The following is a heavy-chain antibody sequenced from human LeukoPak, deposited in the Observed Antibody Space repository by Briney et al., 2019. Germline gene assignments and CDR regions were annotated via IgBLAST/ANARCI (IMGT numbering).Heavy chain of an antibody. V-gene: IGHV1-24*01. CDR1: GYTLTELS. Sequence: ASVKVSCKVSGYTLTELSMHWVRQAPGKGLEWMGGFDPEDGETIYAQKFQGRVTMTEDTSTDTAYMELSSLRAEDTAVYYCAKGDSTGYYHYGYYFDYWGRGTLVTVSS. CDR2: FDPEDGET. J-gene: IGHJ4*02. D-gene: IGHD3-22*01. CDR3: AKGDSTGYYHYGYYFDY.